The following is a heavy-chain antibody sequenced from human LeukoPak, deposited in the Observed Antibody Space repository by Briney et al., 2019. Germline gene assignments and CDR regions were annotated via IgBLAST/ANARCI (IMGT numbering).Heavy chain of an antibody. CDR1: GYTPTELS. D-gene: IGHD2-15*01. V-gene: IGHV1-24*01. CDR3: ATSIVVVVAAHDAFDI. Sequence: ASLKVSCKVSGYTPTELSMHWVRQAPGKRLEWMGGFDPEDGETIYAQKFQGRVTMTEDTSTDTAYMELSSLRSEDAAVYYCATSIVVVVAAHDAFDIWGQGTMVTVSS. CDR2: FDPEDGET. J-gene: IGHJ3*02.